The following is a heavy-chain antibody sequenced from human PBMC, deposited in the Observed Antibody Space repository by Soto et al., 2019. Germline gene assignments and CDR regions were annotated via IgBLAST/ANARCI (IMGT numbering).Heavy chain of an antibody. V-gene: IGHV4-31*03. J-gene: IGHJ6*02. D-gene: IGHD4-17*01. CDR2: IYYSGST. CDR3: ARDLVPDYGDYYYYGMDV. CDR1: GGSISSGGYY. Sequence: SETLSLTCTVSGGSISSGGYYWSWIRQHPGKGLEWIGYIYYSGSTYYNPSLKRRVTISVDTSNNQFSLKLSSVTAADTAVYYCARDLVPDYGDYYYYGMDVWGQGTTVTVSS.